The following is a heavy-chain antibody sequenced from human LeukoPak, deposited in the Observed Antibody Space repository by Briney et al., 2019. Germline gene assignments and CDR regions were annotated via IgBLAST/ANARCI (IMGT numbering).Heavy chain of an antibody. Sequence: SETLSLTCTVSGGSISSSSYYWGWIRQPPGKGLECIGSIYYSGTTYYNPSLKSRATISVDTSKNQFSLKLTSVTAADTATYYCARHLYSTSRYYYYYYMDVWGRGTTVTVSS. D-gene: IGHD4-11*01. V-gene: IGHV4-39*01. CDR1: GGSISSSSYY. CDR3: ARHLYSTSRYYYYYYMDV. CDR2: IYYSGTT. J-gene: IGHJ6*03.